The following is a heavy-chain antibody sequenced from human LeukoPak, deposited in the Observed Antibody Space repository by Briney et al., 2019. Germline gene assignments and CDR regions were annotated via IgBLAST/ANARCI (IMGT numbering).Heavy chain of an antibody. CDR2: IYYSGST. Sequence: SETLSLTCTVSGGSISSYYWSWIRQPPGKGLEWIGYIYYSGSTNYNPSLKSRVTISVDRSKNQFSLKLSSVTAADTAVYYCARDGAQGAAGEAIDYWGQGTLVTVSS. CDR1: GGSISSYY. CDR3: ARDGAQGAAGEAIDY. D-gene: IGHD7-27*01. J-gene: IGHJ4*02. V-gene: IGHV4-59*12.